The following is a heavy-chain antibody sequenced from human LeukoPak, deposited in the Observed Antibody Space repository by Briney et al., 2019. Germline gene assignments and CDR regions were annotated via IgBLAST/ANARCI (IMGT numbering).Heavy chain of an antibody. CDR2: TNPNSGDT. CDR1: GYTFIGYF. D-gene: IGHD2-8*02. V-gene: IGHV1-2*02. CDR3: SRAADVVLVPPSDD. Sequence: ASVKVSCKASGYTFIGYFMHWVRQAPGQGLEGMGWTNPNSGDTNYAQKFKGRVTMTRDTSISAAYMELSSLRFDDTAVYYCSRAADVVLVPPSDDWGQGTLVTVSS. J-gene: IGHJ4*02.